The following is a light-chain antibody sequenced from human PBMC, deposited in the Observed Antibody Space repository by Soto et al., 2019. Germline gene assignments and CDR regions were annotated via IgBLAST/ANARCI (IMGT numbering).Light chain of an antibody. CDR3: QQYGSSLFT. Sequence: EIVLTQSPGTLSLSPGERATLSCRASQRVSSSYLAWYQQKPDQAPRLLIYGASSRATGIPDRFSGSGSGTDFTLTISRLEPEDFAVYYCQQYGSSLFTFGGGTKVEIK. J-gene: IGKJ4*01. CDR2: GAS. V-gene: IGKV3-20*01. CDR1: QRVSSSY.